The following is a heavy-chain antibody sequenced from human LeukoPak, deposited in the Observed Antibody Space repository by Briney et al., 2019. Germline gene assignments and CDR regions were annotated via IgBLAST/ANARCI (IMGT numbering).Heavy chain of an antibody. CDR2: INHSGST. CDR1: GGSISSHY. J-gene: IGHJ2*01. Sequence: SETLSLTCTVSGGSISSHYWSWIRQPPGKGLEWIGEINHSGSTNYNPSLKSRVTISVDTSKNQFSLKLSSVTAADTAVYYCARERDWYFNLWGRGTLVTVSS. D-gene: IGHD1-1*01. V-gene: IGHV4-34*01. CDR3: ARERDWYFNL.